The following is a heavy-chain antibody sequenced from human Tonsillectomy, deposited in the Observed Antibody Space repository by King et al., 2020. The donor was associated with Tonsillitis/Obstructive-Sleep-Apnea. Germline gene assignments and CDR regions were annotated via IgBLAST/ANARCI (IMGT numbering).Heavy chain of an antibody. V-gene: IGHV4-39*01. D-gene: IGHD2-21*01. CDR2: IYYSGST. J-gene: IGHJ4*02. CDR1: GGSIRSSSNY. Sequence: QLQESGPGLVKPSETLSLTCTVSGGSIRSSSNYWGWIRQPPGKGLEWIGSIYYSGSTYYRPSLKSRVTISLDTSQNQFSLKLSSVTAADTAVYYCGRHDGPYCGGDCYFGTHYWGQGTLVTVSS. CDR3: GRHDGPYCGGDCYFGTHY.